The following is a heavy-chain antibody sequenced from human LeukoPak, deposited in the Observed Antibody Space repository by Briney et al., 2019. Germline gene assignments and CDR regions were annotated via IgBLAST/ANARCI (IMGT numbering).Heavy chain of an antibody. CDR2: ISSSSSYI. D-gene: IGHD3-9*01. CDR3: ARGLRYFDWLGDY. V-gene: IGHV3-21*01. CDR1: GFTFSSYE. J-gene: IGHJ4*02. Sequence: GGSLRLSCAASGFTFSSYEMNWVRQAPGKGLEWVSSISSSSSYIYYADSVKGRFTISRDNAKNSLYLQMNSLRAEDTAVYYCARGLRYFDWLGDYWGQGTLVTVSS.